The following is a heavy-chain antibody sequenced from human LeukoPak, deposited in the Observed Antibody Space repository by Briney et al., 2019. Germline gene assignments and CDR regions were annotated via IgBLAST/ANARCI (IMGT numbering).Heavy chain of an antibody. Sequence: GGPLRLSWAASGFTFSSYSMNWVRQAPGKGLEWVSSISSSSSYIYYADSVKGRFTISRDNAKNSLYLQMNSLRVEDTAVYFCARARIAAPLLDYWGQGTLVTVSS. J-gene: IGHJ4*02. CDR1: GFTFSSYS. CDR3: ARARIAAPLLDY. CDR2: ISSSSSYI. D-gene: IGHD6-13*01. V-gene: IGHV3-21*01.